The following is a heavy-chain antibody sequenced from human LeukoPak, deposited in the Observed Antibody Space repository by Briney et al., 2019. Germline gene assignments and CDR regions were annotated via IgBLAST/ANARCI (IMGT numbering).Heavy chain of an antibody. V-gene: IGHV3-53*01. J-gene: IGHJ3*02. CDR1: GFTFSSNY. Sequence: GGSLRLSCAASGFTFSSNYMSWVRQAPGKGLEWVSVIYSGGSTYYSDSVKGRFTISRDNSKNTLYLQMNSLRAEDTAVYYCARDDRGYTDAFDIWGQGTMVTVSS. CDR3: ARDDRGYTDAFDI. CDR2: IYSGGST. D-gene: IGHD5-18*01.